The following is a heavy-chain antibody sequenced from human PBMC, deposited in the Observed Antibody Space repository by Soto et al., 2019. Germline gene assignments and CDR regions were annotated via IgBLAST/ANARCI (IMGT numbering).Heavy chain of an antibody. CDR1: GGSISSSSYY. J-gene: IGHJ4*02. CDR3: ASSNVRSNWYFEY. V-gene: IGHV4-39*01. CDR2: IYYSGST. Sequence: QLQLQESGPGLVKPSETLSLTCTVSGGSISSSSYYWGWIRQPPGKGLEYIGSIYYSGSTYYYPSLRRRVTIAVDTYKNQSSLKLSSVTAADTAVYYCASSNVRSNWYFEYWGQGSLVTVSS. D-gene: IGHD1-20*01.